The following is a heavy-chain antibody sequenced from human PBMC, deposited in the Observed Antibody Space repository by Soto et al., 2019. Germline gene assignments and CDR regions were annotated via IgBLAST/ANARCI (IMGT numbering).Heavy chain of an antibody. CDR2: ISASGDFT. CDR3: AKEDGYCSSSSCPFGLDV. CDR1: GFTFSSYA. Sequence: PGGSLRLSCAASGFTFSSYAMGWVRQAPGKGLEWVSDISASGDFTFYADSVKGRFTISRDNSKNTLYLQRNSLRADETAVYFCAKEDGYCSSSSCPFGLDVWGQGTTVTVSS. D-gene: IGHD2-2*03. V-gene: IGHV3-23*01. J-gene: IGHJ6*02.